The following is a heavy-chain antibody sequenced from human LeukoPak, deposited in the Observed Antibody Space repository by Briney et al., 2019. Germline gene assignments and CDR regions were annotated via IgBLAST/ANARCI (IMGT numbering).Heavy chain of an antibody. D-gene: IGHD6-13*01. V-gene: IGHV3-30-3*01. CDR2: ISYDGSNK. CDR3: ATAPPTGYSSSWLPYLDY. Sequence: GGSLRLSCAASGFTFSSYAMHWVRQAPGKGLEWVAVISYDGSNKYYADSVKGRFTISRDNSKNTLYLQMNSLRAEDTAVYYCATAPPTGYSSSWLPYLDYWGQGTLVTVSS. CDR1: GFTFSSYA. J-gene: IGHJ4*02.